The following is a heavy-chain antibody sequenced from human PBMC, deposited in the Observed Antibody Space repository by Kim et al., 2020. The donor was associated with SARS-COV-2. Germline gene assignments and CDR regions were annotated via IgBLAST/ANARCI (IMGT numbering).Heavy chain of an antibody. CDR1: GGSISSSSYY. D-gene: IGHD3-22*01. CDR2: IYYSGST. J-gene: IGHJ3*02. V-gene: IGHV4-39*07. Sequence: SETLSLTCTVSGGSISSSSYYWGWIRQPPGKGLEWIGSIYYSGSTYYNPSLKSRVTISVDTSKNQFSLKLSSVTAADTAVYYCARDLQSELDAYYYDSSGYYYTHADAFDIWGQGTMVTVSS. CDR3: ARDLQSELDAYYYDSSGYYYTHADAFDI.